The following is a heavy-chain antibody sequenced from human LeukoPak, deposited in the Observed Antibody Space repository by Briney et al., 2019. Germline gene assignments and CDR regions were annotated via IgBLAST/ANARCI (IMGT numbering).Heavy chain of an antibody. CDR2: IYYSGST. CDR3: ARGATTIFGVAPLSYLPFDP. V-gene: IGHV4-31*03. J-gene: IGHJ5*02. Sequence: SQTLSLTCTVSGGSISSGGYYWSWIRQHPGKGLEWIGYIYYSGSTYYNPSLKSRVTISVDTSKNQFSLKLSSVTAADTAVYYCARGATTIFGVAPLSYLPFDPWGQGTLVTVSS. CDR1: GGSISSGGYY. D-gene: IGHD3-3*01.